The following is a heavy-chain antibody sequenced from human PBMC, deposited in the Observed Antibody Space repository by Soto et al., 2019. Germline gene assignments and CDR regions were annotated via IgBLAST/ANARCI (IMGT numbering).Heavy chain of an antibody. CDR1: GGTFSSYA. CDR2: IIPILGTA. D-gene: IGHD4-17*01. V-gene: IGHV1-69*13. J-gene: IGHJ4*02. CDR3: ASRFDYGDYFGSDY. Sequence: SVKVSCKASGGTFSSYAISWVRQAPGQGLEWMGGIIPILGTANYAQKFQGRVTITADESTSIAYMELSSLRSEDTAVYYCASRFDYGDYFGSDYWGQGTLVTVSS.